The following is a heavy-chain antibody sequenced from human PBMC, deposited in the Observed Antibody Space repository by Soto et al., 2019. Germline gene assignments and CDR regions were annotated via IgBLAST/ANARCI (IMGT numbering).Heavy chain of an antibody. CDR3: ARSRRPQPSDWYFDL. CDR2: ISYDGSNK. V-gene: IGHV3-30-3*01. Sequence: QVQLVESGGGVVQPGRSLRLSCAASGFTFSSYAMHWVRQAPGKGLEWVAVISYDGSNKYYADSVKGRFTLSRDNSQNTLSLQMNSLRAEDTAVYYCARSRRPQPSDWYFDLWGRGTLVTVSS. CDR1: GFTFSSYA. J-gene: IGHJ2*01.